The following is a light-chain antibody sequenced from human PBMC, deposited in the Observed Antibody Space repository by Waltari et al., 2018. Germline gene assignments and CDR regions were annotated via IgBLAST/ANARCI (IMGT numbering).Light chain of an antibody. J-gene: IGKJ1*01. CDR3: QQYGSSPWT. V-gene: IGKV3-20*01. Sequence: EIVLTQSPGTLSLSPGERATLSCSASQSISSSYLDWYQQKPGQAPKLLIHGASNWETGIPDRFSGSGSGTDFTLTISRLEPEDFAVYYCQQYGSSPWTFGQGTKVEIK. CDR2: GAS. CDR1: QSISSSY.